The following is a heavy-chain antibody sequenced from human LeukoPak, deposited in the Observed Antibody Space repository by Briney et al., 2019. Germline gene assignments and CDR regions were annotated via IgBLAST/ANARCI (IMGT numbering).Heavy chain of an antibody. CDR3: ARTGAVVTAIGGY. CDR2: IYYSGST. D-gene: IGHD2-21*02. Sequence: PSQTLSVTCTVSGGSISSGDYYWSWIRQPPGKGLEWIGYIYYSGSTYYNPSLKSRVTISVDTSKNQFSLKLSSVTAADTAMYYCARTGAVVTAIGGYWGQGTLVTVSS. J-gene: IGHJ4*02. CDR1: GGSISSGDYY. V-gene: IGHV4-30-4*01.